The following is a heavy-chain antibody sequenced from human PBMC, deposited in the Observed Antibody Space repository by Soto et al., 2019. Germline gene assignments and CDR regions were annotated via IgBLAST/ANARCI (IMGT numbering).Heavy chain of an antibody. Sequence: QVQLVQSGAEVKKPGASVKVSCKASGYTFTSYRISWVRQAPGQGLEWMGWIRAYNGHTDYAQKLQGRVTMTTDSSTSTAYMDRRSLRSDDTAVYYCARVDLEGRYFDRVDYWGQGTLVTVSS. D-gene: IGHD3-9*01. CDR1: GYTFTSYR. CDR2: IRAYNGHT. J-gene: IGHJ4*02. CDR3: ARVDLEGRYFDRVDY. V-gene: IGHV1-18*01.